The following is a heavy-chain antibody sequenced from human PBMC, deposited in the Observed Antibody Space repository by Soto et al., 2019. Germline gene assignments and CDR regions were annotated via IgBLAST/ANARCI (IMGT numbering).Heavy chain of an antibody. CDR1: GGSISSSSYY. D-gene: IGHD3-16*01. CDR3: ARHNGPLYVGYYYDMDV. J-gene: IGHJ6*02. Sequence: SEALSLTCTVSGGSISSSSYYWGWIRQPPGKGLEWIGSIYYSGYTYYNPSLKSRVTISVDTSKNQFSLKLSSVTAADTAVYYCARHNGPLYVGYYYDMDVWGQGTTVTVAS. V-gene: IGHV4-39*01. CDR2: IYYSGYT.